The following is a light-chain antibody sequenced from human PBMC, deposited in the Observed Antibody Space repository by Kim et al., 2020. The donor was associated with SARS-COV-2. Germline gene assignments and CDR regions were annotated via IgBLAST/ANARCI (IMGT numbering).Light chain of an antibody. CDR1: QTISNY. J-gene: IGKJ4*01. Sequence: ASVGDGVTITCRASQTISNYLNWYQQKPGSAPKLLIFAASNLQSGVPSRFSGSGSGTDFTLTISRLQPEDFATYYCQQTYSTPLTFGGGTKVEIK. CDR3: QQTYSTPLT. CDR2: AAS. V-gene: IGKV1-39*01.